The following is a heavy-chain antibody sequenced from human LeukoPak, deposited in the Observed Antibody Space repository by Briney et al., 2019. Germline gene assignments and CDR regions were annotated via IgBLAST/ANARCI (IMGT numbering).Heavy chain of an antibody. CDR1: GGSIXXXX. CDR3: ARGPGGWSTVTTXGNXFDP. Sequence: SLTCXVSGGSIXXXXXXWXXXPXGXGLXWXGXXYYSGSTNYNPSLKSRVTISVDTSKNQFSLKLSSVNAADTAAYYCARGPGGWSTVTTXGNXFDPWGQGXXXXVSS. V-gene: IGHV4-59*01. CDR2: XYYSGST. J-gene: IGHJ5*02. D-gene: IGHD4-17*01.